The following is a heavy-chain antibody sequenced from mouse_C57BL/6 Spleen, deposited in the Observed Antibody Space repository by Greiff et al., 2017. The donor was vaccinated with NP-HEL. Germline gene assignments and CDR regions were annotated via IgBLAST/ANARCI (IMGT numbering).Heavy chain of an antibody. J-gene: IGHJ4*01. D-gene: IGHD2-2*01. CDR2: INPGSGGT. Sequence: VKLMESGAELVRPGTSVKVSCKASGYAFTNYLIEWVKQRPGQGLEWIGVINPGSGGTKYNEKFKGKATLTADKSSSTAYMQLSSLTSEDSAVYFCATGYYDAMDYWGQGTSVTVSS. CDR1: GYAFTNYL. CDR3: ATGYYDAMDY. V-gene: IGHV1-54*01.